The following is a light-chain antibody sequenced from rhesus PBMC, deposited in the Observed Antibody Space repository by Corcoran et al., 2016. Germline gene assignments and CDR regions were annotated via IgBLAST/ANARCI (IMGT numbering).Light chain of an antibody. CDR3: GRGINVPLT. CDR1: QSLVHSNGNTY. Sequence: DIVMTQSPLSLPITPGQPASISCRSSQSLVHSNGNTYLNWYHQKPGQPPGPQMYQVSTRDSVVPERFSGGGAGTDFTMKISRVEAEDVGVYYCGRGINVPLTFGGGTKVEIK. CDR2: QVS. J-gene: IGKJ4*01. V-gene: IGKV2-65*01.